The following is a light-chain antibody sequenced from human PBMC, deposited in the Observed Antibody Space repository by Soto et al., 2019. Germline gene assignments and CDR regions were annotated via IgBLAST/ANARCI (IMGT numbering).Light chain of an antibody. CDR3: IQALHRCP. J-gene: IGKJ1*01. CDR2: LGS. V-gene: IGKV2-28*01. Sequence: IVVTQTKMSLPVTPGEPASISCRSSQSLLHSNGYNYLDWYLQKPGQSPQLLIYLGSNRASGVPDRFSGRGSCTDFTLKISRVEAEDVGVYYCIQALHRCPFGQGTKVDTK. CDR1: QSLLHSNGYNY.